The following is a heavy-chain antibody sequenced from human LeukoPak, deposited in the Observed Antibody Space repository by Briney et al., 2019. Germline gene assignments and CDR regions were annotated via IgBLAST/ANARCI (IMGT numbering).Heavy chain of an antibody. J-gene: IGHJ6*03. CDR3: ARGGPGRSLTIVPERTKYYMDV. Sequence: GGSLRLSCAASGFSFNSFGMNWVRQAPGKGLEWVSYISSSGRYIYYADSVKGRFTISRDNAKNSLYLQMNSLRAEDTAVYYCARGGPGRSLTIVPERTKYYMDVWGKGATVTVSS. D-gene: IGHD1-26*01. CDR2: ISSSGRYI. V-gene: IGHV3-21*01. CDR1: GFSFNSFG.